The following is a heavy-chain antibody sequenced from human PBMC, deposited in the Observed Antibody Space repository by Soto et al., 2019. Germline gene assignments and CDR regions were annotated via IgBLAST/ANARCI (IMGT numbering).Heavy chain of an antibody. V-gene: IGHV3-30*18. J-gene: IGHJ4*02. D-gene: IGHD3-22*01. Sequence: GGSLRLSCAASGFTFNTYGMHWVRQTPGKGLEWVALISYDGNNKYYADSVKGRFTISRDNSKNTLYLQMDSLRVEDTALYYCAKDTYYDTSAPGHWGQGTLVTVSS. CDR3: AKDTYYDTSAPGH. CDR2: ISYDGNNK. CDR1: GFTFNTYG.